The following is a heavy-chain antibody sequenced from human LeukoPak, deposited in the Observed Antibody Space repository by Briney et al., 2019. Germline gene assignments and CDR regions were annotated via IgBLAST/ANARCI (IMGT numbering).Heavy chain of an antibody. CDR3: ARDFPYSSGWQGFDY. Sequence: ASVNVSCKASGYTFTSYGISWVRQAPGQGLEWMGWISAYNGNTNYAQKLQVRVTMTTDTSTSTAYMELRSLRSDDTAVYYCARDFPYSSGWQGFDYWGQGTLVTVSS. D-gene: IGHD6-19*01. CDR1: GYTFTSYG. CDR2: ISAYNGNT. V-gene: IGHV1-18*01. J-gene: IGHJ4*02.